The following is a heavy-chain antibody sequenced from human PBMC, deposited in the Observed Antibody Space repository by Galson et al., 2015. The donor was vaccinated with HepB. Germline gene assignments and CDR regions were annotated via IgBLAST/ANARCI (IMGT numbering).Heavy chain of an antibody. Sequence: SLRLSCAASGFTFSSYWMNWVRQAPGKGLEWVAAIKQDGSEKYYVDSVKGRFTISRDNAKNPLDLQMNSLRADDTAVYYCARGDGSIWYSYWGQGILVTVSS. V-gene: IGHV3-7*03. J-gene: IGHJ4*02. CDR1: GFTFSSYW. D-gene: IGHD6-13*01. CDR2: IKQDGSEK. CDR3: ARGDGSIWYSY.